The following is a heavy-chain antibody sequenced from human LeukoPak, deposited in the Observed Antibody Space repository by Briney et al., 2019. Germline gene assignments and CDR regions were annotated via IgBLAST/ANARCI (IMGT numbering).Heavy chain of an antibody. CDR1: GGSISSSSNY. Sequence: NPSETLSLTCTVSGGSISSSSNYWSWIRQPAGKGLEWIGYIYHSGSTYYNPSLKSRVTISVDRSKNQLSLKLSSVTAADTAVYYCARETYSSSSLDYWGQGTLVTVSS. CDR3: ARETYSSSSLDY. J-gene: IGHJ4*02. D-gene: IGHD6-6*01. V-gene: IGHV4-61*10. CDR2: IYHSGST.